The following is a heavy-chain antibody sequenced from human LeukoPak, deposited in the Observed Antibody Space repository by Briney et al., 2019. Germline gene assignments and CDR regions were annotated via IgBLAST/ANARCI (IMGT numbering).Heavy chain of an antibody. CDR2: ISGSGGST. V-gene: IGHV3-23*01. D-gene: IGHD3-10*01. Sequence: PGGSLRLSCAASGFTFSSYAMSWIRQAPGKGLEWVSAISGSGGSTYYADSVKGRFTISRDNSKNTLYLQMNSLRAEDTAVYYGAKGGDLVRGVPSALDYWGQGTLVTVS. CDR3: AKGGDLVRGVPSALDY. J-gene: IGHJ4*02. CDR1: GFTFSSYA.